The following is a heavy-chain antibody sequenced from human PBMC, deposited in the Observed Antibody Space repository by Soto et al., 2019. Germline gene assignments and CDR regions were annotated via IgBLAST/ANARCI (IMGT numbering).Heavy chain of an antibody. Sequence: GGSLRLSCAASGFTFSSYAMSWVRQAPGKGLEWVSAISGSGGSTYCADSVKGRFTISRDNSKNTLYLQMNSLRAEDTAVYYCAKGGFLSFYYYYYGMDVWGQGTTVTVSS. CDR1: GFTFSSYA. V-gene: IGHV3-23*01. CDR2: ISGSGGST. D-gene: IGHD3-16*01. J-gene: IGHJ6*02. CDR3: AKGGFLSFYYYYYGMDV.